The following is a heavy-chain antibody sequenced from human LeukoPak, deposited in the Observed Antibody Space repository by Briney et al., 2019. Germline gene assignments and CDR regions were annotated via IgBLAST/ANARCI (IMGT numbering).Heavy chain of an antibody. D-gene: IGHD6-19*01. V-gene: IGHV4-39*07. Sequence: SETLSLTCTVSGGSISSSSYYWGWIRQPPGKGLEWIGSLYYTGSTYYTPSFKSRVTISVDTSKNQFFLRLSSVTAADTAVYYCAREHHITVSGLDWFDPWGQGTLVTVSS. CDR2: LYYTGST. J-gene: IGHJ5*02. CDR3: AREHHITVSGLDWFDP. CDR1: GGSISSSSYY.